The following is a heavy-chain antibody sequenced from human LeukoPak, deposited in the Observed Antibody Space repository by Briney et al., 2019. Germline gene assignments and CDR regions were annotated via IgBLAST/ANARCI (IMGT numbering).Heavy chain of an antibody. Sequence: GGSLRLSCVASGFPFSSYWMTWVRQAPGKGLEWVANIKQDGSEKYYVDSVKGRFTISRDNAKNSLFLQMNSLRAEDTAVYYCARDRVDRSRWFDSWGQGTLVTVSS. CDR1: GFPFSSYW. CDR2: IKQDGSEK. CDR3: ARDRVDRSRWFDS. V-gene: IGHV3-7*03. J-gene: IGHJ5*01. D-gene: IGHD5-12*01.